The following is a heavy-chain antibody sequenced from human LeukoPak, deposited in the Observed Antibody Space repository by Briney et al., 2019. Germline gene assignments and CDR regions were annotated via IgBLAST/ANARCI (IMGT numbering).Heavy chain of an antibody. CDR2: INDSENT. J-gene: IGHJ4*02. CDR3: ARAGGRTGYSLDFDY. CDR1: RGSFRGYY. Sequence: SETLSLTCAVYRGSFRGYYWSWIRQFPGKGLEWIGEINDSENTNYNPSLKSRVTISVDTPKNQSPLRLISVTAADTAVYYCARAGGRTGYSLDFDYWGQGTLVTVSS. D-gene: IGHD3-9*01. V-gene: IGHV4-34*01.